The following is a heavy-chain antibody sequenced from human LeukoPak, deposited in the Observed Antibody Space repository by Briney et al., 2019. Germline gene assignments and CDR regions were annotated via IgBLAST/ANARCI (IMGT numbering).Heavy chain of an antibody. D-gene: IGHD6-19*01. CDR3: ARDGVAGVYYFDY. CDR2: ISPSGGST. Sequence: ASVKVSCKASGYTFTSYYMHWVRQAPGQGLEWMGIISPSGGSTNYAQKFQGRVTMTRDMSTSTVYMELSSLRSEDTAVYYCARDGVAGVYYFDYWGQGTLVTVSS. CDR1: GYTFTSYY. J-gene: IGHJ4*02. V-gene: IGHV1-46*01.